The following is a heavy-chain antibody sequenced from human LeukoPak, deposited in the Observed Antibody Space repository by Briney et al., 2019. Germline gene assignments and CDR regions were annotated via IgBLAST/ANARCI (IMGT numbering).Heavy chain of an antibody. V-gene: IGHV3-7*03. Sequence: GGSLRLSCAASTFTFSNYWMSWVRQAPGKGLEWVANIKQDGSEKYYVDSVKGRFTISRDNAKTSLYLQMNSLRAEDTAVYYCARDVLAAGATGTFDIWGQGTMVTVSS. D-gene: IGHD1-14*01. CDR3: ARDVLAAGATGTFDI. CDR1: TFTFSNYW. J-gene: IGHJ3*02. CDR2: IKQDGSEK.